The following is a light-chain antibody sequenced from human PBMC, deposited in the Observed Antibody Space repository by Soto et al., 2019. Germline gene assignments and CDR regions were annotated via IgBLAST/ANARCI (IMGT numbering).Light chain of an antibody. V-gene: IGKV1-5*01. CDR3: QQYNSYPT. J-gene: IGKJ1*01. Sequence: GDRVTITCRASQSISSWLAWYQQKPGKAPKLLIYDASSLESGVPSRFSGSGSGTEFTLTISSLQPDDFATYYCQQYNSYPTFGQGTQVEIK. CDR2: DAS. CDR1: QSISSW.